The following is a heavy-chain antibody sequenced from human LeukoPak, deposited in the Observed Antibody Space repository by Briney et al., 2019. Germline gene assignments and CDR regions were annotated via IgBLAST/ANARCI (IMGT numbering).Heavy chain of an antibody. Sequence: ASVKVSCKASGYTFTGFDINWVRQVPGQGLEWMGWMNPSSGNTGFVQKFQGRLILTRDASMNTAYMELSSLTSDDTAVYYCVRGNSGSYYLYWGQGTLVTVSS. V-gene: IGHV1-8*02. CDR2: MNPSSGNT. CDR3: VRGNSGSYYLY. CDR1: GYTFTGFD. D-gene: IGHD1-26*01. J-gene: IGHJ4*02.